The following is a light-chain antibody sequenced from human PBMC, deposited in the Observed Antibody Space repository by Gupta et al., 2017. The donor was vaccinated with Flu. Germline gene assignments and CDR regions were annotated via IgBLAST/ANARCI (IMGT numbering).Light chain of an antibody. CDR3: AAWDDSLNGHYV. CDR1: SSNIGSNA. V-gene: IGLV1-44*01. CDR2: GSN. J-gene: IGLJ1*01. Sequence: VTISCSGSSSNIGSNAVNWYQQVPVTAPKLLIYGSNQRPSGVPDRFAGSKSGTSASLAIRGLQSEDEADYYCAAWDDSLNGHYVFGTGTKVTVL.